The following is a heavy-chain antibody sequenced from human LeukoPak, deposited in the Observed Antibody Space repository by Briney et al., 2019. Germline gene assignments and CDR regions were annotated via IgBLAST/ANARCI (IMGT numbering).Heavy chain of an antibody. CDR1: GYTFTSYG. CDR2: ISAYNGNT. Sequence: GASVKVSCKASGYTFTSYGISWVRQAPGQGLEWMGWISAYNGNTNYAQKLQGRGTMTTDTSTSTAYMELRSLRSDATAVYYCARDSDCNSTSCYYLFDPGSQAILVTVSS. CDR3: ARDSDCNSTSCYYLFDP. J-gene: IGHJ5*02. V-gene: IGHV1-18*01. D-gene: IGHD2-2*01.